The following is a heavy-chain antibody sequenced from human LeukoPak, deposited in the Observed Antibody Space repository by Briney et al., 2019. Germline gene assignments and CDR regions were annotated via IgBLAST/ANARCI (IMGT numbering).Heavy chain of an antibody. D-gene: IGHD1-1*01. CDR2: IRSNSGGT. V-gene: IGHV1-2*02. J-gene: IGHJ4*02. CDR3: ARENTYTGSYYFDY. CDR1: GYTFTSYG. Sequence: ASVKVSCKASGYTFTSYGISWVRQAPGQGLEWMGWIRSNSGGTTYAQKFQGRVTMTRDTSISTAYMELSRLRSDDTAVYYCARENTYTGSYYFDYWGQGTLATVSS.